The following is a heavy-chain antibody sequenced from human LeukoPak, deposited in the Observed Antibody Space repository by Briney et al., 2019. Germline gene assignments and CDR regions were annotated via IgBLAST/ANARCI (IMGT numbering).Heavy chain of an antibody. CDR3: AKDGYYGSYYFDY. CDR1: GFTFDDYA. V-gene: IGHV3-9*01. J-gene: IGHJ4*02. D-gene: IGHD3-10*01. Sequence: GRSLRLSCAASGFTFDDYAMHWVRQAPGKGLEWASGISWNSGSIGYADSVKGRFTISRDNAKNSLYLQMNSLRAEDTALYYCAKDGYYGSYYFDYWGQGTLVTVSS. CDR2: ISWNSGSI.